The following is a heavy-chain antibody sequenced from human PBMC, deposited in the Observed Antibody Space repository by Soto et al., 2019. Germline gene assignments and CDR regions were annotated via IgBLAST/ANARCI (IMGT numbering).Heavy chain of an antibody. Sequence: GGSLRLSCAASGFTVSSNYMSWVRQAPGKGLEWVSVIYSGGSTYYADSVKGRFTISRDNSKNTLFLQMNSLRAEDTAVYYCASIGIQLCSASYYYGMDVWGQGTTVTVSS. D-gene: IGHD5-18*01. CDR2: IYSGGST. CDR1: GFTVSSNY. V-gene: IGHV3-53*01. J-gene: IGHJ6*02. CDR3: ASIGIQLCSASYYYGMDV.